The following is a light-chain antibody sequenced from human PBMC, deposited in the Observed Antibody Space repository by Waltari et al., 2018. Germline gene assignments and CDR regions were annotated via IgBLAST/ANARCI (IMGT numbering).Light chain of an antibody. V-gene: IGLV4-69*01. Sequence: QLVLTQSPSASASLGASVKVTCTLNSAHRTHAIAWHQHQPGKGPRYLMRVNSDGSHTKGDGIPDRFSGSSSGTERYLSISSLQSDDEADYYCQTWDTDILVVFGGGTRLTVL. CDR1: SAHRTHA. J-gene: IGLJ2*01. CDR3: QTWDTDILVV. CDR2: VNSDGSH.